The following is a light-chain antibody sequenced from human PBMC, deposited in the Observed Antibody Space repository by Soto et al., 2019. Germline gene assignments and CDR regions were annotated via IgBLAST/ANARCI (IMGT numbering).Light chain of an antibody. CDR1: QGINNY. CDR2: AAS. Sequence: IHMTQSSSAISASVEDRVTIVCRASQGINNYLVWFQQKQGKVPKRMIYAASSLQSGVPSRFSGSGCGTEFNLTFSSLQTEDSATYYCLQHNSYPWTFGRGTKVDIK. CDR3: LQHNSYPWT. J-gene: IGKJ1*01. V-gene: IGKV1-17*03.